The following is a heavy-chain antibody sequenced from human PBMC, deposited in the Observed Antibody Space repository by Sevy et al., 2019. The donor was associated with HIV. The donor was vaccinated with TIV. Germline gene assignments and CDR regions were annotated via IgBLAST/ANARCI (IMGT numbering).Heavy chain of an antibody. Sequence: ASVKVSCKTSGYTFTSYKITWVRQAPGQGLEWMGWVSAHNGDTNYAQRFRGRVTMTTDTSMSTAYMDLRSLRSDDTAVCYCVRAYCSGGRCYSGAYWGQGTLVTVSS. D-gene: IGHD2-15*01. V-gene: IGHV1-18*01. CDR3: VRAYCSGGRCYSGAY. CDR1: GYTFTSYK. J-gene: IGHJ4*02. CDR2: VSAHNGDT.